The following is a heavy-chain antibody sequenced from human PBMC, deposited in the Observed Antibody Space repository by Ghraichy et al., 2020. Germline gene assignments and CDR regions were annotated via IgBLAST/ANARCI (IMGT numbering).Heavy chain of an antibody. Sequence: SETLSLTCTVSGGSISSSGSYWGWIRQPPGKGLEWIGSFYYTGSTYYNPSLKSRITISVDTSKNQFSLRLTSVTAADTAVYYCARRHYDSSAYAFDYWGQGTLVTVSS. CDR1: GGSISSSGSY. V-gene: IGHV4-39*01. D-gene: IGHD3-22*01. CDR3: ARRHYDSSAYAFDY. J-gene: IGHJ4*02. CDR2: FYYTGST.